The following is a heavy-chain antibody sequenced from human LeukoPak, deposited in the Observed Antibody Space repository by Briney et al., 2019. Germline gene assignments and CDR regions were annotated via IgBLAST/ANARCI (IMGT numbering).Heavy chain of an antibody. V-gene: IGHV4-4*02. Sequence: AETLSLTCAVSGGSISSSNWWSWVRQPPGKGLEWIGEIYHSGSTNYNPSLKSRVTISVDKSKNQFSLKLSSVTAADTAVYYCARQDGYNPYYFDYWGQGTLVTVSS. CDR3: ARQDGYNPYYFDY. CDR2: IYHSGST. D-gene: IGHD5-24*01. J-gene: IGHJ4*02. CDR1: GGSISSSNW.